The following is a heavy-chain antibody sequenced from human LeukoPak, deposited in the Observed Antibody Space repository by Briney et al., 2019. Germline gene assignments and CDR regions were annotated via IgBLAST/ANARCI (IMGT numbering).Heavy chain of an antibody. Sequence: PGGSLRLSCLASGFSFSSYEMNWVRQAPGKGLEWLSYIDSDSTTYSADSVKSRLSISRDNAKNSLYLQMNSLTVEDTAIYHCVRGGRGSGSNWFDPWGQGTLVTVSS. D-gene: IGHD1-26*01. J-gene: IGHJ5*02. CDR3: VRGGRGSGSNWFDP. V-gene: IGHV3-48*03. CDR1: GFSFSSYE. CDR2: IDSDSTT.